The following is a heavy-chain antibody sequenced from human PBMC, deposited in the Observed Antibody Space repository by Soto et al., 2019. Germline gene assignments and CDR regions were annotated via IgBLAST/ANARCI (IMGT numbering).Heavy chain of an antibody. CDR3: AKVRHTDYLRYAPHL. CDR1: GFTFNNYA. V-gene: IGHV3-23*01. D-gene: IGHD2-8*01. Sequence: EVQLLESGGGLVQPGGSLRLACAASGFTFNNYAMNWVRQAPGRGLEWVSIISPNGDSTYYADSVKGRFTISRDNSQNTVFLQMNSLRSEYTAIYFCAKVRHTDYLRYAPHLWGQGTLVTVSS. J-gene: IGHJ3*01. CDR2: ISPNGDST.